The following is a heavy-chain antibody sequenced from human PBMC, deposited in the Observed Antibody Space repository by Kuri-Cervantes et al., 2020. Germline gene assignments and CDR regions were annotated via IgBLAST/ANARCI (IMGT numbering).Heavy chain of an antibody. CDR2: IHYSGST. CDR1: GGSISSYY. Sequence: SETLSLTCTVSGGSISSYYWSWIRQPPGKGLEWIGYIHYSGSTNYNRSLKSRVTISVDTSKNQFSLKLSSVTAADTAVYYCARSSAAGTIDPWGQGTLVTVSS. D-gene: IGHD6-13*01. V-gene: IGHV4-59*13. J-gene: IGHJ5*02. CDR3: ARSSAAGTIDP.